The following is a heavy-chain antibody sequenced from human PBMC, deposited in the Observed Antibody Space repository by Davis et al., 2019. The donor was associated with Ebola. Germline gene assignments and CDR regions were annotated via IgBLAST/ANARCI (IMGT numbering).Heavy chain of an antibody. V-gene: IGHV3-23*01. CDR2: LGTSADT. CDR3: AKDLGTSGIFDM. CDR1: GFVFRNYV. J-gene: IGHJ3*02. D-gene: IGHD1-7*01. Sequence: GESLKISCAASGFVFRNYVMSWVRPASGKGLEWVSTLGTSADTYYADSVKGRFTISRDNSKSTLYLQMNTLRAEDTAVYFCAKDLGTSGIFDMLGQGTVVTVSS.